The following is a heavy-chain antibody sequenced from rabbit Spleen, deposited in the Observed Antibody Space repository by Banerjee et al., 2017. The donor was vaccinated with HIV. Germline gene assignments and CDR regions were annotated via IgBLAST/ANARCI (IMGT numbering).Heavy chain of an antibody. CDR3: ARVLVGVIGWNFIL. V-gene: IGHV1S45*01. J-gene: IGHJ4*01. D-gene: IGHD1-1*01. CDR2: INAATGKG. Sequence: QEQLEESGGGLVKPGGSLTLTCEASGFSFSDRDVMCWVRQAPGKGLVWIACINAATGKGVYASWAKGRFAVSKTSSPTVTLQMTSLTIADTAAYLCARVLVGVIGWNFILWGPGTLVTVS. CDR1: GFSFSDRDV.